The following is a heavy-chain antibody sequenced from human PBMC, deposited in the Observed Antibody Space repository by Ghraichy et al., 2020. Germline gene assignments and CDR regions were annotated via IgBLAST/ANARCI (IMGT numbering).Heavy chain of an antibody. D-gene: IGHD6-6*01. Sequence: GGSLRLSCAGSGFTFSNFDMNWVRQAPGKGLEWVSFISRNSTYRYYADSVKGRFTVSRDNVQNSMDLQMDSLTAEDTAVYYCAKGGLKLGRCDLWGQGTLVSVSS. CDR3: AKGGLKLGRCDL. CDR2: ISRNSTYR. CDR1: GFTFSNFD. V-gene: IGHV3-21*04. J-gene: IGHJ5*02.